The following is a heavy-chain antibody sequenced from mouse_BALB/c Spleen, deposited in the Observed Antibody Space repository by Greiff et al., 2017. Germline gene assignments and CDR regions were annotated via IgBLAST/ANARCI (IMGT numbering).Heavy chain of an antibody. CDR1: GYSITSDYA. CDR3: ARGPLLPYYFDY. CDR2: ISYSGST. V-gene: IGHV3-2*02. J-gene: IGHJ2*01. Sequence: EVKLQESGPGLVKPSQSLSLTCTVTGYSITSDYAWNWIRQFPGNKLEWMGYISYSGSTSYNPSLKGRISITRDTSKNQFFLQLNSVTTEDTATYYCARGPLLPYYFDYWGQGTTLTVSS. D-gene: IGHD2-3*01.